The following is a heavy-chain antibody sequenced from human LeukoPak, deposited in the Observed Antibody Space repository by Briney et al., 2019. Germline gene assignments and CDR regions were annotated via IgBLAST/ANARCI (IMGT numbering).Heavy chain of an antibody. Sequence: SETLSLTCAVSGGPISSGGYSWSWIRQPPGKGLEWIGYIYHSGSTYYNPSLKSRVTISVDRSKNQFSLKLSSVTAADTAVYYCARGRYDFWSGYYTGISYFDYWGQGTLVTVSS. CDR3: ARGRYDFWSGYYTGISYFDY. D-gene: IGHD3-3*01. J-gene: IGHJ4*02. CDR1: GGPISSGGYS. CDR2: IYHSGST. V-gene: IGHV4-30-2*01.